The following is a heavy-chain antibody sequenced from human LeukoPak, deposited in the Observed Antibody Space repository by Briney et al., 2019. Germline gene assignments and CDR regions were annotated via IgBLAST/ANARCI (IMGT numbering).Heavy chain of an antibody. CDR3: ARDGWDGSGSLSWFDP. CDR2: INPNSGGT. CDR1: GYTFTSYD. J-gene: IGHJ5*02. V-gene: IGHV1-2*02. D-gene: IGHD3-10*01. Sequence: GASVTVSCKASGYTFTSYDINWVRQAPGQGLEWMGWINPNSGGTNYAQKFQGRVTMTRDTSISTAYMELSRLRSDDTAVYYCARDGWDGSGSLSWFDPWGQGTLVTVSS.